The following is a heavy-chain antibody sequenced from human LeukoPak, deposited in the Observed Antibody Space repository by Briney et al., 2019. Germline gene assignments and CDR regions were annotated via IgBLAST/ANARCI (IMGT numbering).Heavy chain of an antibody. J-gene: IGHJ4*02. Sequence: SETLSLTCTVSGGSISGFYWSWIRQPPGKELQWIGSIFYSGSTNYNPSLKSRVTISVDTSKNQFSLKLNSVTAADTAVYYCARRVAVTSRYYFDYWGQGTLVTVSS. CDR3: ARRVAVTSRYYFDY. CDR2: IFYSGST. CDR1: GGSISGFY. D-gene: IGHD6-19*01. V-gene: IGHV4-59*01.